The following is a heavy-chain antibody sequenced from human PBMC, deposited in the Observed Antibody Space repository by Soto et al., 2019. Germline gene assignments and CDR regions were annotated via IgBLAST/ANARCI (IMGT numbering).Heavy chain of an antibody. J-gene: IGHJ4*02. CDR3: ARDAFLEWLLYY. CDR1: GYTFTVYY. V-gene: IGHV1-69*06. CDR2: IIPIFGTA. Sequence: VASVKVSWKASGYTFTVYYMHWVRQAPGQGLEWMGGIIPIFGTANYAQKFQGRVTITADKSTSTAYMELSSLRSEDTAVYYCARDAFLEWLLYYWGQGTLVTVSS. D-gene: IGHD3-3*02.